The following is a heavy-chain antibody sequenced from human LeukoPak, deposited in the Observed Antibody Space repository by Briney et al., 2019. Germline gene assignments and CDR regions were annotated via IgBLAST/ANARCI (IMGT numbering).Heavy chain of an antibody. Sequence: GGSLRLSCAASGFTFSSYAMSWVRQAPGKGLEWVSAISDSGGSTYYADSVKGRFTISRDNSKNTLYLQMNSLRAEDTAVYYCARVGGDSSGYYYVDYWGQGTLVTVSS. CDR2: ISDSGGST. D-gene: IGHD3-22*01. CDR1: GFTFSSYA. J-gene: IGHJ4*02. CDR3: ARVGGDSSGYYYVDY. V-gene: IGHV3-23*01.